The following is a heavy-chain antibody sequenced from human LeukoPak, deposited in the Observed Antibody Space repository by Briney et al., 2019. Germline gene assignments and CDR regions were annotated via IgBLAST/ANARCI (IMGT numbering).Heavy chain of an antibody. CDR2: IYYTGTT. CDR3: ARQQCNGGSCYSRAIWFDP. Sequence: PSETLSLTCTVSGGSISSSTYYWAWIRQPPGKGLVWIGSIYYTGTTYYNPSLTSRVTISVDMSKNQFSLRLTSVTTADTAVFYCARQQCNGGSCYSRAIWFDPWGQGTLVTVSS. CDR1: GGSISSSTYY. J-gene: IGHJ5*02. D-gene: IGHD2-15*01. V-gene: IGHV4-39*01.